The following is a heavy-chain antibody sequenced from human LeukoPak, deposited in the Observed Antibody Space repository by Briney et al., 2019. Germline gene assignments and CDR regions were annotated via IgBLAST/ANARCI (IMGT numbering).Heavy chain of an antibody. V-gene: IGHV3-21*01. D-gene: IGHD1-14*01. CDR1: GFTFSSYS. CDR3: AKVQSGGTVADY. Sequence: PGGSLRLSCAASGFTFSSYSMNWVRQAPGKGLGWVSSISSSSSYIYYADSVKGRFTISRDNSKNTLYLQMNSLRAKDTAVYYCAKVQSGGTVADYWGQGTLVTVSS. J-gene: IGHJ4*02. CDR2: ISSSSSYI.